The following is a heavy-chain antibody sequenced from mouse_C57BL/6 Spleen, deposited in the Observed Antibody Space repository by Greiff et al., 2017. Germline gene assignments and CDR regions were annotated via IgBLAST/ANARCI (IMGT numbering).Heavy chain of an antibody. Sequence: VQLQQSGAELARPGASVKLSCKASGYTFTSYGISWVKQRTGQGLEWIGEIYPRSGSTYYNEKFKGKATLTADKSSSTAYMELRSLTSEDSAVYFCARKMNLGPFDYWGQGTTLTVSS. V-gene: IGHV1-81*01. CDR2: IYPRSGST. CDR3: ARKMNLGPFDY. D-gene: IGHD4-1*01. J-gene: IGHJ2*01. CDR1: GYTFTSYG.